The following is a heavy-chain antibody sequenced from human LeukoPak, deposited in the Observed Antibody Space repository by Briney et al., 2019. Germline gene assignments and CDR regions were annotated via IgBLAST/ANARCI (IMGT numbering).Heavy chain of an antibody. CDR1: GFTVISNY. J-gene: IGHJ1*01. D-gene: IGHD3-22*01. V-gene: IGHV3-66*01. Sequence: GGSLRLSCAASGFTVISNYMSWVRQAPRKGLEWVSVIYSGGSTYYADSVKGRFTISRDNSKNTLYLQMNSLRAEDTAVYYCARGGGVVALQRWGQGTLVTVSS. CDR2: IYSGGST. CDR3: ARGGGVVALQR.